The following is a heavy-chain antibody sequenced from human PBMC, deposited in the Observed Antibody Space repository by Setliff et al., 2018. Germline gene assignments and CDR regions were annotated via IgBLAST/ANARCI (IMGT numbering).Heavy chain of an antibody. Sequence: LRLSCVASGFTISNYWMAWVRQAPGKGLEWVADIRQDGTNKYYMDSVEGRFTISRDNSKNSVYLQMNSLRAEDTALYHCAREVWTIYDKSWSGYMDLWGQGTQVTVSS. CDR3: AREVWTIYDKSWSGYMDL. CDR1: GFTISNYW. J-gene: IGHJ5*02. CDR2: IRQDGTNK. V-gene: IGHV3-7*03. D-gene: IGHD3-3*01.